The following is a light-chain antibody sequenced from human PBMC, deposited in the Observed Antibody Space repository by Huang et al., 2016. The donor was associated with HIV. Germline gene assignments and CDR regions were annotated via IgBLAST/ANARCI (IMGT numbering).Light chain of an antibody. J-gene: IGKJ4*01. V-gene: IGKV3-20*01. Sequence: EIVSTQSPGTLSSSPGERATLSCRASQSVSNNCLAWYQQKPGHAPRLLMYGASSRATDIPDRCSGSGCGTDFTLTITRLEPEDGSVYYCQQCASPPLTFGGGTKVEIK. CDR3: QQCASPPLT. CDR1: QSVSNNC. CDR2: GAS.